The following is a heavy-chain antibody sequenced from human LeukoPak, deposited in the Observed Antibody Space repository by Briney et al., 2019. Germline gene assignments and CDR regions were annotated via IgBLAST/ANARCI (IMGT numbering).Heavy chain of an antibody. D-gene: IGHD6-13*01. Sequence: GGSLRLSCAASGFTFSSYWMNWVRQAPGKGLVWVSRIASDGSSTTYADSVKGRFSISRDNAKNTLYLQMNSLRVEDTAVYYCAREPSSGSVSSWYPLDYWGQGTLVTVSS. CDR3: AREPSSGSVSSWYPLDY. CDR1: GFTFSSYW. CDR2: IASDGSST. V-gene: IGHV3-74*01. J-gene: IGHJ4*02.